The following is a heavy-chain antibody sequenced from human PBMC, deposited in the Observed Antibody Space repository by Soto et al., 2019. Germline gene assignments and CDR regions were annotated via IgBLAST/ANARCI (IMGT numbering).Heavy chain of an antibody. J-gene: IGHJ6*02. CDR1: GGSNSIYA. CDR2: IIPIFGTA. Sequence: SVQGFCKASGGSNSIYAGGCVRQATGQGLEWMGGIIPIFGTANYAQKFQGRVTITADESTSTAYMELSSLRSEDTAVYYCARKEGYCSGGSCYYGMDVWGQGTTVTVSS. D-gene: IGHD2-15*01. V-gene: IGHV1-69*13. CDR3: ARKEGYCSGGSCYYGMDV.